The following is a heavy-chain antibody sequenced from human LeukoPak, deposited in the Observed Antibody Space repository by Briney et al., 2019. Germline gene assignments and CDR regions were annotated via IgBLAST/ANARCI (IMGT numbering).Heavy chain of an antibody. J-gene: IGHJ4*02. D-gene: IGHD6-6*01. CDR3: VRVHSSSRYFDY. CDR2: INSDGSST. CDR1: GFTFSNNW. Sequence: PGGSLRLSCAASGFTFSNNWMHWVRQAPGKGLVWLSYINSDGSSTAYADSVKGRFTTSRDNAKNTLYLQMNSLRAEDTAVYYCVRVHSSSRYFDYWGQGTLVTVSS. V-gene: IGHV3-74*03.